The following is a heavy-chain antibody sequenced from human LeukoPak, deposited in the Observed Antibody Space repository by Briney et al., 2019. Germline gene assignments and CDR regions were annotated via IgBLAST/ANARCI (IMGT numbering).Heavy chain of an antibody. Sequence: GGSLRLSCAASGFTFRNYWMSWVRQAPGEGLEWVANIRPDGSQKYYVDSARGRFTISRDNAKSSLYLQMSSLRPEDTATYYCARDFQPRYCSSSSCSPAWGQGTTVTVS. CDR1: GFTFRNYW. CDR3: ARDFQPRYCSSSSCSPA. CDR2: IRPDGSQK. V-gene: IGHV3-7*03. J-gene: IGHJ6*02. D-gene: IGHD2-2*01.